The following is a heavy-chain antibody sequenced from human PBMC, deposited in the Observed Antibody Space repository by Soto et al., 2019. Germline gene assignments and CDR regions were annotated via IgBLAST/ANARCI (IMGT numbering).Heavy chain of an antibody. CDR2: ISGSGGST. CDR3: AKGGVEVPAATRATGLYYYYYMDV. V-gene: IGHV3-23*01. Sequence: GGFLRLSCAASGFTFSSYAMSWVRQAPGKGLEWVSAISGSGGSTYYADSVKGRFTISRDNSKNTLYLQMNSLRAEDTAVYYCAKGGVEVPAATRATGLYYYYYMDVWGKGTTVTVSS. D-gene: IGHD2-2*01. J-gene: IGHJ6*03. CDR1: GFTFSSYA.